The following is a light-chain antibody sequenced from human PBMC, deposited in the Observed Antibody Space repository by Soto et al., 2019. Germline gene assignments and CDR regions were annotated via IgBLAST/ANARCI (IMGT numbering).Light chain of an antibody. CDR1: QSVSSN. CDR3: QHYGGMWT. Sequence: EIVMTQSPATLSVSPGERATLSCRASQSVSSNLAWYQQKPGQAPRLLIYGASTRATGIPARFSGSGSGTEFILTISSLQPDDFASYCCQHYGGMWTFGQGTKVEMK. J-gene: IGKJ1*01. V-gene: IGKV3-15*01. CDR2: GAS.